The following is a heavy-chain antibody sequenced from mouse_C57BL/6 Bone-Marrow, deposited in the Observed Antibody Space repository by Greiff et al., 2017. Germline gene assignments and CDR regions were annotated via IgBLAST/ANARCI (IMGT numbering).Heavy chain of an antibody. CDR1: GYTFTSYW. Sequence: QVQLQQPGAELVMPGASVKLSRKASGYTFTSYWMHWVKQRPGQGLEWIGEIDPSDSYTNYNQKFKGKSTLTVDKSSSTAYMQLSSLTSEDSAVYYCARGGSYYDYDVSWFAYWGQGTLVTVSA. D-gene: IGHD2-4*01. CDR2: IDPSDSYT. J-gene: IGHJ3*01. V-gene: IGHV1-69*01. CDR3: ARGGSYYDYDVSWFAY.